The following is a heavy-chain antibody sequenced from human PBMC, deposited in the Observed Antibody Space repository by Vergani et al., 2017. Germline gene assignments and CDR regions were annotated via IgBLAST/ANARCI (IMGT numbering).Heavy chain of an antibody. CDR1: GGSFSGYY. CDR3: ARGGQGSGGPWRYYYYYMDV. D-gene: IGHD2-15*01. Sequence: QVQLQQWGAGLLKPSETLSLTCAVYGGSFSGYYWSWIRQPPGKGLEWIGEINHSGSTNYNPSLKSRVTISVDTSKNQFSLKLSSVTAVDTAVYYCARGGQGSGGPWRYYYYYMDVWGKGTTVTVSS. V-gene: IGHV4-34*01. J-gene: IGHJ6*03. CDR2: INHSGST.